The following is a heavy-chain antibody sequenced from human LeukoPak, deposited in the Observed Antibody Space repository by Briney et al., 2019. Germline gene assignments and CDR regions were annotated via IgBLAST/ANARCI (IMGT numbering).Heavy chain of an antibody. Sequence: GGSLIRSCAASGFTFNSYSMYWVRQAPGKGLEWVSSISSSSSHMFYADSVKGRFSISRDNANNSLYLQMNSLRAEDTAVYYCVRDSGSSYGYYFLHWGQGTLVTVSS. CDR2: ISSSSSHM. D-gene: IGHD1-26*01. CDR3: VRDSGSSYGYYFLH. V-gene: IGHV3-21*01. J-gene: IGHJ1*01. CDR1: GFTFNSYS.